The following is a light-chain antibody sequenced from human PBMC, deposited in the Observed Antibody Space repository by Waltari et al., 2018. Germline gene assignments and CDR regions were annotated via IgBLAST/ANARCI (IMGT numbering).Light chain of an antibody. CDR1: QSIANC. J-gene: IGKJ5*01. CDR3: QQRANWPIT. CDR2: DAS. Sequence: EIVLTQSPATLSLSPGERAPLSCRASQSIANCFARYQQNPGQAPRLLIYDASYRATGIPVRFSGSGSGTDFTLTISSLEPEDFAVYYCQQRANWPITFGQGTRLEIK. V-gene: IGKV3-11*01.